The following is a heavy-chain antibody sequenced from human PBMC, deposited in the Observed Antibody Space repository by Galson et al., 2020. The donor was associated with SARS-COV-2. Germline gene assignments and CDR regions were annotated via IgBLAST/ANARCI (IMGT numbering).Heavy chain of an antibody. D-gene: IGHD3-3*01. CDR1: GFTFGDYA. J-gene: IGHJ4*02. Sequence: GESLKISCTASGFTFGDYAMSWFRQAPGKGLEWVGFIRSKAYGGTTEYAASVKGRFTISRDDSKSIAYLQMNSLKTEDTAVYYCTRRSITIFGYYFDYWGQGTLVTVSS. V-gene: IGHV3-49*03. CDR2: IRSKAYGGTT. CDR3: TRRSITIFGYYFDY.